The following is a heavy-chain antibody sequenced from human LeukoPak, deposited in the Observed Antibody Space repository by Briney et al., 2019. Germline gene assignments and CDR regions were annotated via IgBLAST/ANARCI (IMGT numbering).Heavy chain of an antibody. D-gene: IGHD5-18*01. Sequence: PGGSLRLSCAASGFTFSSYAMSWVRQAPGKGLEWVSAISCSGGSTYYADSVKGRFTISRDNSKNTLYLQMNSLRAEDTAVYYCAKSGYYTAMVTPFDYWGQGTLVTVSS. CDR2: ISCSGGST. J-gene: IGHJ4*02. V-gene: IGHV3-23*01. CDR3: AKSGYYTAMVTPFDY. CDR1: GFTFSSYA.